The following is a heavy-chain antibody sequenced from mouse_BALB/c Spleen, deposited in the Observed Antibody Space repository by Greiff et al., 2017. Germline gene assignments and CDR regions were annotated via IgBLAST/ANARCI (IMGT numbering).Heavy chain of an antibody. J-gene: IGHJ2*01. CDR1: GYAFSSYW. Sequence: QVQLQQSGAELVRPGSSVKISCKASGYAFSSYWMNWVKQRPGQGLEWIGQIYPGDGDTNYNGKFKGKATLTADKSSSTAYMQLSSLTSADSAVYFCARRTTVVDRYYFDYWGQGTTLTVSS. V-gene: IGHV1-80*01. CDR2: IYPGDGDT. CDR3: ARRTTVVDRYYFDY. D-gene: IGHD1-1*01.